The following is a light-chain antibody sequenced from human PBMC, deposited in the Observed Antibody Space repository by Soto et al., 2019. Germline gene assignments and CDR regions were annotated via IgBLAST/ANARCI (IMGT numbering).Light chain of an antibody. CDR1: QSVSSN. J-gene: IGKJ1*01. V-gene: IGKV3-15*01. CDR2: CAS. Sequence: EIVMTQSPATLSVSPGERATLSCRASQSVSSNLAWYQQKPGQAPRLLIYCASTRATGIPARFSGSWSGTEFTLTISSLKYEDCAVYYCQQYNNCGTFGQGTKVEIK. CDR3: QQYNNCGT.